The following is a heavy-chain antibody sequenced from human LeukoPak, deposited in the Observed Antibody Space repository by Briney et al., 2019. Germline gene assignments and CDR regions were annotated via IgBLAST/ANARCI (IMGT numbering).Heavy chain of an antibody. J-gene: IGHJ3*02. CDR1: GGSISSGGYY. V-gene: IGHV4-31*03. Sequence: PSQTLSLTCTVSGGSISSGGYYWSWIRQHPGKGLEWIGYIYYSGSTYYNPSLKSRVTISVDTSKNQSSLKLSSVAAADTAVYYCARDRPIRGWESYAFDIWGQGTMVTVSS. CDR2: IYYSGST. CDR3: ARDRPIRGWESYAFDI. D-gene: IGHD6-19*01.